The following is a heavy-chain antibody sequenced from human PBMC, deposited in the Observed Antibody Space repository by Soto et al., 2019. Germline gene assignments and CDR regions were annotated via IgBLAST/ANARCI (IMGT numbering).Heavy chain of an antibody. CDR1: GFTFSSYG. CDR2: ISYDGSNK. Sequence: QVQLVESGGGVVQPGRSLRLSCAASGFTFSSYGMHWVRQAPGKGLEWVAVISYDGSNKYYADSVKGRFTISRDNSKNRRYLQMNSLSAEDRAVYYCAKDFELDYGGIAHFAYWGQGTPVTVSS. V-gene: IGHV3-30*18. CDR3: AKDFELDYGGIAHFAY. J-gene: IGHJ4*02. D-gene: IGHD4-17*01.